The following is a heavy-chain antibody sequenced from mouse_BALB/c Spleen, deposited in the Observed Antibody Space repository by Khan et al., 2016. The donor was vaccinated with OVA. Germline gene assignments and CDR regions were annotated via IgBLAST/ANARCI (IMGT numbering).Heavy chain of an antibody. Sequence: EVELVESGGDLVKPGGSLKLSCAASGFTFSNYAMSWVRQSPEKRLEWVASFGSGDSTYYLDSVKGRLTISRENARNILYLQMCSLRSEDTALSYGARYYWFAYWGGGTLVTVSA. CDR2: FGSGDST. J-gene: IGHJ3*01. CDR3: ARYYWFAY. CDR1: GFTFSNYA. D-gene: IGHD1-1*01. V-gene: IGHV5-6-5*01.